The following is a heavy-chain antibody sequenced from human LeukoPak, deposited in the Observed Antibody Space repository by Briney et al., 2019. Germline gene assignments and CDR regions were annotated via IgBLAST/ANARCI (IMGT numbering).Heavy chain of an antibody. CDR3: ARGTPGYSGYGRVDQGLYYFDY. CDR1: GGSFSGYY. J-gene: IGHJ4*02. CDR2: INHSGST. V-gene: IGHV4-34*01. D-gene: IGHD5-12*01. Sequence: PSETLSLTCAVYGGSFSGYYWSWIRQPPGKGLEWIGEINHSGSTNYNPSLKSRVTISVDTSKNQFSLKLSSVTAADTAVYYRARGTPGYSGYGRVDQGLYYFDYWGQGTLVTVSS.